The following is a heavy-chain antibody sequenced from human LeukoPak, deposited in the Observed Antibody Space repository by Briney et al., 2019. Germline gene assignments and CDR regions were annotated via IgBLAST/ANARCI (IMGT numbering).Heavy chain of an antibody. D-gene: IGHD3-22*01. CDR2: IIPIFGTA. J-gene: IGHJ4*02. CDR3: ARSVGGPTTYYYDSSGYYHD. Sequence: SVKVSCKASGGTFSSYAISWVRQAPGQGLEWMGGIIPIFGTANYAQKFQGRVTITTDESTSTAYMELSSLRSEDTAVYYCARSVGGPTTYYYDSSGYYHDWGQGTLVTVSS. V-gene: IGHV1-69*05. CDR1: GGTFSSYA.